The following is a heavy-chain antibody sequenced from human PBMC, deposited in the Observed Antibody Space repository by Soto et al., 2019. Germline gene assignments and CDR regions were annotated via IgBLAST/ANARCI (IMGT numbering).Heavy chain of an antibody. D-gene: IGHD3-22*01. Sequence: SETLSLTCTVSGSSISSYYWSWIRQPPGKGLEWIGYIYYSGSTNYNPSLKSRVTISVDTSKNQFSLKLSSVTAADTAVYYCAREGTYDSSGIPTHSFDYWGQGTLVTVSS. CDR1: GSSISSYY. J-gene: IGHJ4*02. CDR2: IYYSGST. V-gene: IGHV4-59*01. CDR3: AREGTYDSSGIPTHSFDY.